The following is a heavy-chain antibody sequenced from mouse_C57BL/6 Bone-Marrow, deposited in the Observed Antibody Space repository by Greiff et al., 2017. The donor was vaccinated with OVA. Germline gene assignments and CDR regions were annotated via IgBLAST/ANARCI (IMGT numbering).Heavy chain of an antibody. CDR1: GYTFTSYW. D-gene: IGHD1-1*01. V-gene: IGHV1-50*01. J-gene: IGHJ3*01. CDR2: IDPSDSYT. CDR3: ARKDGSSSWFAY. Sequence: QVQLQQPGAELVKPGASVKLSCKASGYTFTSYWMQWVKQRPGQGLEWIGEIDPSDSYTNYNQKFKGKATLTVDTSSSPSYMQLSSLTSEDSAVYYCARKDGSSSWFAYWGQGTLVTVSA.